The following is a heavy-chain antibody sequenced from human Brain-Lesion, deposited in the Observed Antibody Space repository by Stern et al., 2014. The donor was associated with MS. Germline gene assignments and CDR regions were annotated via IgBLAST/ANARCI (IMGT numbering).Heavy chain of an antibody. V-gene: IGHV1-24*01. CDR3: ATLSPGAGGNYYRHFDY. D-gene: IGHD1-26*01. CDR1: GYTLTELS. J-gene: IGHJ4*02. Sequence: HVQLVQSGAEVKKPGASVKVSCKVSGYTLTELSMHWVRQAPRKGLEWMGGFDPEDGETIYAQKFQGRVTMTEDTSTDTAYMEQSSLRSEDTAVYYCATLSPGAGGNYYRHFDYWGQGTLVTVSS. CDR2: FDPEDGET.